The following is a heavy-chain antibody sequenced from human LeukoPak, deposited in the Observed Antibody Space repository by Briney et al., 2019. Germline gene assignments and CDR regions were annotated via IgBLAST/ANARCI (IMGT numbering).Heavy chain of an antibody. Sequence: SETLSLTCTVSGGSISSGSYYWNWIRQPAGKGLEWIGRIYTSGSTNYNPSLKRRVTISVDTSKNQFSLKLSSVTAADTAVYYCAREGLNMVRGVIPKEAWGWFDPWGQGTLVTVSS. CDR1: GGSISSGSYY. J-gene: IGHJ5*02. V-gene: IGHV4-61*02. D-gene: IGHD3-10*01. CDR2: IYTSGST. CDR3: AREGLNMVRGVIPKEAWGWFDP.